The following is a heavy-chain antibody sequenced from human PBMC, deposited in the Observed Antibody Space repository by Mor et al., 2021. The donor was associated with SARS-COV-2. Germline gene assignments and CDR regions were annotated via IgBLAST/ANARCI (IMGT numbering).Heavy chain of an antibody. Sequence: ISRDNSKNTLYLQMNSLRAEDTAVYYCARGTHYVILKGYFDYWGQGTLVTVSS. D-gene: IGHD3-9*01. V-gene: IGHV3-30*07. CDR3: ARGTHYVILKGYFDY. J-gene: IGHJ4*02.